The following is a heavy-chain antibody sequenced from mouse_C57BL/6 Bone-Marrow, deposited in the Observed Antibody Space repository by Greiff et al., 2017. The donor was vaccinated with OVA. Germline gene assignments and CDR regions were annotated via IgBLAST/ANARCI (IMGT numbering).Heavy chain of an antibody. CDR1: GYSITSGYY. V-gene: IGHV3-6*01. Sequence: EESGPGLVKPSQSLSLTCSVTGYSITSGYYWNWIRQFPANKLEWMGYISYDGSNNSNPSLKNRISITRDTSKNQFFLKLNSVTTKDTATYYSARMVKDAMDYWGQGTSVTVSS. D-gene: IGHD2-3*01. J-gene: IGHJ4*01. CDR2: ISYDGSN. CDR3: ARMVKDAMDY.